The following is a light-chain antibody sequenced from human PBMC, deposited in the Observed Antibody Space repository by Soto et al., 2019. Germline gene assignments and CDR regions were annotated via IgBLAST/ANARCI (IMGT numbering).Light chain of an antibody. CDR3: SSSTNTNTLVI. Sequence: QSVLAQPASVSGSPGQSVTISCTGTSGDIGRYKFVSWFQQHPGKAPKLLIFEGTNRPSGVSHRLSGSKSGNTASLTISGLQAEDEAMYFCSSSTNTNTLVIFGGGTKATV. CDR1: SGDIGRYKF. V-gene: IGLV2-14*01. CDR2: EGT. J-gene: IGLJ2*01.